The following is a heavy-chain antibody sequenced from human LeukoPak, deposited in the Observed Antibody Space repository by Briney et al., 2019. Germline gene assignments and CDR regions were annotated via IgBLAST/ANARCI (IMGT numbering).Heavy chain of an antibody. J-gene: IGHJ6*03. Sequence: MASETLSLTCTVSGGSISSYYWSWIRQPAGKGLEWIGRIYTSGSTNYNPSLKSRVTMSVDTSKNQFSLKLSSVTAADTAVYYCARGREQQLVRLTPINYYYYYYYMDVWGKGTTVTVSS. D-gene: IGHD6-13*01. CDR1: GGSISSYY. CDR2: IYTSGST. V-gene: IGHV4-4*07. CDR3: ARGREQQLVRLTPINYYYYYYYMDV.